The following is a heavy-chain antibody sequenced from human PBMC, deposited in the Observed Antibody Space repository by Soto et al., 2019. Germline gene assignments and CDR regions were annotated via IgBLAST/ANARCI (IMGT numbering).Heavy chain of an antibody. V-gene: IGHV4-61*01. CDR3: ARSLHAIYYYYYGMDV. CDR2: IYYSGST. CDR1: GGSVSSGSYY. J-gene: IGHJ6*02. D-gene: IGHD3-16*02. Sequence: QVQLQESGPGLVKPSETLSLTCTVSGGSVSSGSYYWSWIRQPPGKGLEWIGYIYYSGSTNYNPSLKSRVTISVDTSKNQFSLKLSSVTAADTAVYYCARSLHAIYYYYYGMDVWGQETTVTVSS.